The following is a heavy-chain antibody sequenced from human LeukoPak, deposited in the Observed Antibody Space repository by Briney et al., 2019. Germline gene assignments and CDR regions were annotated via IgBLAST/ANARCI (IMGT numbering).Heavy chain of an antibody. CDR1: GGSISSYY. CDR2: IYYSGST. Sequence: KPPETLSLTCTVSGGSISSYYWSWIRQPPGKGLEWIGYIYYSGSTNYNPSLKSRVTISVDTSKNQFSLKLSSVTAADTAVYYCARHGDSSGWNYFDYWGQGTLVTVSS. V-gene: IGHV4-59*08. D-gene: IGHD6-19*01. J-gene: IGHJ4*02. CDR3: ARHGDSSGWNYFDY.